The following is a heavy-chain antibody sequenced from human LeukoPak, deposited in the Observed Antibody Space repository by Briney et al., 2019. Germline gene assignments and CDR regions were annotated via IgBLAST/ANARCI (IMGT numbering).Heavy chain of an antibody. V-gene: IGHV1-46*03. J-gene: IGHJ4*02. CDR2: INPGDGTT. D-gene: IGHD6-6*01. CDR1: GYTSTNDC. Sequence: ASVKVSCKTSGYTSTNDCMHWVRQAPGQGLEWMGVINPGDGTTKYAQKFQGRVTMTRDTSTSTLYMELSSLRSEDTAMYYCSKVGQLVFDYWGQGTLVTVSS. CDR3: SKVGQLVFDY.